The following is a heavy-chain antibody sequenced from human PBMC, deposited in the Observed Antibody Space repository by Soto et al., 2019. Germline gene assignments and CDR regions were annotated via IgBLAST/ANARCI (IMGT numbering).Heavy chain of an antibody. J-gene: IGHJ6*02. D-gene: IGHD4-17*01. CDR3: ARGSPVGHDYGDSDYYYGMDV. Sequence: SVKVSCRASGGTFSSYAIVWVRQAPGQGLEWMGGIIPIFGTANYAQKFQGRVTITADESTSTAYMELSSLRSEDTAVYYCARGSPVGHDYGDSDYYYGMDVWGQGTTVTVSS. CDR1: GGTFSSYA. CDR2: IIPIFGTA. V-gene: IGHV1-69*13.